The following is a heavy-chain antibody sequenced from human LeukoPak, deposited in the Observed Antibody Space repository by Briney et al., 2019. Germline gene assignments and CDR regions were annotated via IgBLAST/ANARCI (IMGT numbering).Heavy chain of an antibody. V-gene: IGHV1-46*01. CDR2: INLSTGST. Sequence: ASVKVSCKASVYTFISYYIHWVRQAPGQGLAWMGVINLSTGSTSYAQRFQGRVTMTRDTSTSTVRMELSSLRSEDTAVYYCARGQYYSDTINFYSRHDAFDIWGQGTMVTVSS. J-gene: IGHJ3*02. D-gene: IGHD3-22*01. CDR3: ARGQYYSDTINFYSRHDAFDI. CDR1: VYTFISYY.